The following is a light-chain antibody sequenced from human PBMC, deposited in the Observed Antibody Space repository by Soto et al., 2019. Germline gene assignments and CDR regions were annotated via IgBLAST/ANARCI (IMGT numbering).Light chain of an antibody. CDR2: GAS. V-gene: IGKV3-20*01. CDR3: QQYARSPWT. CDR1: QSVSSSF. J-gene: IGKJ1*01. Sequence: EIVLTQSPGTLSLSPGERATLSCRASQSVSSSFLAWYQQKAGQAPRLLIYGASSRATGIPDRFSGSGSGTDFTLTISRLEPEDFAVYYCQQYARSPWTFGQGTKVEIK.